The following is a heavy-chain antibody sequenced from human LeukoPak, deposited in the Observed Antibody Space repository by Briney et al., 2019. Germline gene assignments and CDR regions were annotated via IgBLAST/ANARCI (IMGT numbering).Heavy chain of an antibody. CDR3: ARHGYTSGWVRY. J-gene: IGHJ4*02. CDR1: GFTFSSYA. CDR2: IYSGGST. V-gene: IGHV3-53*01. Sequence: PGGSLRLSCAASGFTFSSYAMHWVRQAPGKGLEWVSVIYSGGSTYYADSMKGRFTISRDNSKNTLYLQMNSLRAEDTAVYYCARHGYTSGWVRYWGQGTLVTVST. D-gene: IGHD6-19*01.